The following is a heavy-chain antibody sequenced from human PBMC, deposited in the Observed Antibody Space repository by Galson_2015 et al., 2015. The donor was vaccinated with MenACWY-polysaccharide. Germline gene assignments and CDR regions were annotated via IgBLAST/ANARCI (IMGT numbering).Heavy chain of an antibody. CDR3: AKDRHWNSFDY. Sequence: SLRLSCATSGFIFSNYWMSWVRLTPGKGLEWLGNIKNDGTAKNYVDSVKGRFTFSRDNAKNSLYLQMSSLREEDTAVYYCAKDRHWNSFDYWGQGFLVTVSS. CDR2: IKNDGTAK. D-gene: IGHD1/OR15-1a*01. CDR1: GFIFSNYW. V-gene: IGHV3-7*04. J-gene: IGHJ4*02.